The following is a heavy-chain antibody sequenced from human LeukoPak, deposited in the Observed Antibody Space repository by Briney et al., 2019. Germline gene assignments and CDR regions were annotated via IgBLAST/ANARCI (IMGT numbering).Heavy chain of an antibody. CDR1: GFTFSSYE. CDR3: ARWSSGGSYSRVN. Sequence: PGGSLRLSCAASGFTFSSYEMNWVRQAPGKGLEWVSYISSSGSTIYYADSVKGRFTISRDNANNSLYLQMNSLRAEDTAVYYCARWSSGGSYSRVNWGQGTLVTVSS. D-gene: IGHD3-16*01. J-gene: IGHJ4*02. V-gene: IGHV3-48*03. CDR2: ISSSGSTI.